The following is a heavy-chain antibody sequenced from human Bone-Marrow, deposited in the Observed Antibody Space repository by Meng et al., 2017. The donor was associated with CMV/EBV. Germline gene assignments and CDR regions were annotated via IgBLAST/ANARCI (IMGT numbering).Heavy chain of an antibody. CDR1: GGSVSSGSYY. CDR3: ARVSRDYDSPHTLNWCDP. D-gene: IGHD3-22*01. Sequence: SETLSLTCTVSGGSVSSGSYYWSWIRQPPGKGLEWIGYIYYSGSTNYNPSLKSRVTISVDTSKNQFSLKLSSVTAAYTAVYYCARVSRDYDSPHTLNWCDPWGQGNLVNVAS. J-gene: IGHJ5*02. V-gene: IGHV4-61*01. CDR2: IYYSGST.